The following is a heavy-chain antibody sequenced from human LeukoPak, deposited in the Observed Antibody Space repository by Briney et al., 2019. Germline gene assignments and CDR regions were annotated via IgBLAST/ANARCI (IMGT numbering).Heavy chain of an antibody. CDR1: GYTFTGYY. Sequence: ASVKVSCKASGYTFTGYYMHWVRQAPGQGLEWMGWINPNSGGTNYAQKFQGRVTMTRDTSISTAYMELSRLRSDDTAVYYCARGPIVVVPAAKAGANWFDPWGQGTLITVSS. CDR2: INPNSGGT. CDR3: ARGPIVVVPAAKAGANWFDP. J-gene: IGHJ5*02. V-gene: IGHV1-2*02. D-gene: IGHD2-2*01.